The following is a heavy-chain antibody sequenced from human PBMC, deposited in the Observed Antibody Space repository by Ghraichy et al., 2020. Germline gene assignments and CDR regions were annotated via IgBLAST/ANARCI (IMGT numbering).Heavy chain of an antibody. V-gene: IGHV3-21*01. CDR3: AKEGHGFDV. CDR2: ISSDSRYI. J-gene: IGHJ3*01. CDR1: GFTFSPYD. Sequence: GGSLRLSCAASGFTFSPYDMHWVRQAPGKGLEWVSSISSDSRYIYHADSVKGRFTISRDNAKNSLYLQVNGPRAEDTAMYYCAKEGHGFDVWGQGTMITVSS.